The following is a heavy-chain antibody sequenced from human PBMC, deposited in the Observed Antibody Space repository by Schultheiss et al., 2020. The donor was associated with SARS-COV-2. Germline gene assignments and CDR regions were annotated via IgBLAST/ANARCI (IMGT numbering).Heavy chain of an antibody. Sequence: SVKVSCKASGYTFTSYYMHWVRQAPGQGLEWMGGIIPIFGTANYAQKFQGRVTITADESTSTAYMELSSLRSDDTAVYYCARVRHCSSTSCYRYYMDVWGKGTTVTVSS. CDR3: ARVRHCSSTSCYRYYMDV. CDR1: GYTFTSYY. J-gene: IGHJ6*03. D-gene: IGHD2-2*01. V-gene: IGHV1-69*13. CDR2: IIPIFGTA.